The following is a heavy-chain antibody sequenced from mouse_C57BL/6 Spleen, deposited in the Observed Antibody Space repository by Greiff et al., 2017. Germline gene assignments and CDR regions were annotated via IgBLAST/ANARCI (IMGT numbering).Heavy chain of an antibody. D-gene: IGHD2-4*01. CDR1: GYAFTNYL. CDR2: INPGSGGT. J-gene: IGHJ4*01. Sequence: QVQLQQSGAELVRPGTSVKVSCKASGYAFTNYLIEWVKQRPGQGLEWIGVINPGSGGTNYTEKFKGKATLTTDKSSSTAYIQLSSLTSEDSAVYVCARKGDYDSYYAMDYWGQGTSVTVSS. V-gene: IGHV1-54*01. CDR3: ARKGDYDSYYAMDY.